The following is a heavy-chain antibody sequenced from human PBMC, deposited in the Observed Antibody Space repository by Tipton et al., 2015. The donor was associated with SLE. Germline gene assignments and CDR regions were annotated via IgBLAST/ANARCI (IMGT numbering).Heavy chain of an antibody. CDR3: AREVDYYSYIDV. V-gene: IGHV4-34*12. D-gene: IGHD2-15*01. J-gene: IGHJ6*03. CDR2: IFHGGTT. Sequence: TLSLTCAVYGGSLNGHYWNWIRQPPGKGLEWIGSIFHGGTTYYTPSLRSRVTISLDTSKNQVSLKLSSVTAADTAVYYCAREVDYYSYIDVWGKGTTVTVSS. CDR1: GGSLNGHY.